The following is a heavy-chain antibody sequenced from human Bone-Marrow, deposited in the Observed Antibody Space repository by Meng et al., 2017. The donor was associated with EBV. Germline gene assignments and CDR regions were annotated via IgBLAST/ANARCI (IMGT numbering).Heavy chain of an antibody. V-gene: IGHV4-4*02. CDR2: VSHSGST. D-gene: IGHD6-19*01. J-gene: IGHJ4*02. Sequence: QLQLQESGPGLVKPSGTLSRTCAVSGASISSGYWWTWVRQPPGKGLEWIGEVSHSGSTNYNPSLKSRVTISLDKSENQFFLKVTSVTAADTAVYYCAASPGWWRLDYWGQGTLVTVSS. CDR3: AASPGWWRLDY. CDR1: GASISSGYW.